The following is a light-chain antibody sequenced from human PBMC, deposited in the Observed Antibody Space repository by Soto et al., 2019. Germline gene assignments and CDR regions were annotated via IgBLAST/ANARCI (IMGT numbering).Light chain of an antibody. CDR2: KIS. CDR3: MQGTHWPLT. Sequence: VVMTQSPLSLPVTLVQPASISCRSSQSLVYSDGNTYLTWFQQRPGQSPRRLIYKISDRDSGVPDRFSGSGSATDFTLKISRVEAEDVGVYYCMQGTHWPLTFGQGTRLEIK. CDR1: QSLVYSDGNTY. J-gene: IGKJ5*01. V-gene: IGKV2-30*01.